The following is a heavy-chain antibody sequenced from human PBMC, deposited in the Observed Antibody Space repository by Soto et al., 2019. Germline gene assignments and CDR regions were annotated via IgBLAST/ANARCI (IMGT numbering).Heavy chain of an antibody. J-gene: IGHJ2*01. CDR1: GFAFSSCW. Sequence: PWGSTKLSCAACGFAFSSCWMSCVHQAPGKGLEWVANIKQDGSEKYYVDSVKGRFTISRDNAKNSLYLQMNSLRAEDTAVYYCARRYSSGWTYWYFDLWGRGTLVTVSS. CDR2: IKQDGSEK. D-gene: IGHD6-19*01. CDR3: ARRYSSGWTYWYFDL. V-gene: IGHV3-7*03.